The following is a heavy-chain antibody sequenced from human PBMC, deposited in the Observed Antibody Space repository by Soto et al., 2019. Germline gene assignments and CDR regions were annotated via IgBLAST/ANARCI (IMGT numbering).Heavy chain of an antibody. CDR1: GGSISSSSYY. CDR3: ARAIEMATI. D-gene: IGHD5-12*01. CDR2: IYYSGIT. Sequence: SETLSLTCTVSGGSISSSSYYWNWIRQPPGKGLEWIAHIYYSGITSYSPSLKSRVTISVDTSKNQISLKLGSVTAADTAVYYCARAIEMATIWGQGTLVTVSS. V-gene: IGHV4-61*01. J-gene: IGHJ4*02.